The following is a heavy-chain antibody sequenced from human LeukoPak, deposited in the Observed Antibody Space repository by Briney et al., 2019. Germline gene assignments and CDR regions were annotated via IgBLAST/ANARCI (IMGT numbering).Heavy chain of an antibody. D-gene: IGHD3-16*02. Sequence: GESLKISCKGSGYSLTSYWIGWVRQMPGRGLEWMGIIYPGESDTRYSPSFQGHVTISADKSISTAYLQWSSLKASDTAMYYCARSRGQSLIDYWGQGTLVTVSS. J-gene: IGHJ4*02. CDR1: GYSLTSYW. CDR2: IYPGESDT. CDR3: ARSRGQSLIDY. V-gene: IGHV5-51*01.